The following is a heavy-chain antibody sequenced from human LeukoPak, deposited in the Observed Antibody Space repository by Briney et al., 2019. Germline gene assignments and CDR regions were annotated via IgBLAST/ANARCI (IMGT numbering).Heavy chain of an antibody. D-gene: IGHD6-19*01. CDR2: ISGGTSNI. J-gene: IGHJ4*01. V-gene: IGHV3-23*01. Sequence: PGGSLRLSCAASGFTFTNYAMSWVRQAPGKGLEWVSTISGGTSNIYYADSVKGRFTISRDNSENTLFLQMNSLRAEDTAVYYCAKKEVYSSGWWSPSFGSWGHGTLVTVSS. CDR1: GFTFTNYA. CDR3: AKKEVYSSGWWSPSFGS.